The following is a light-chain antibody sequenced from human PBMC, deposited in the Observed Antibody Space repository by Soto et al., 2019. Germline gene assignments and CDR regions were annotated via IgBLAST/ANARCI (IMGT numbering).Light chain of an antibody. J-gene: IGKJ4*01. CDR3: MQALETPLT. CDR2: LGF. CDR1: QSLLYSNGYNY. V-gene: IGKV2-28*01. Sequence: DIVMTQSPLSLPVTPGEPASISCRSSQSLLYSNGYNYLDWYLQKPGQSPQLLIYLGFNRASGVPDRFSGSGSGTDFTLTISRVEAEDVGVYYCMQALETPLTFGGGTKVEI.